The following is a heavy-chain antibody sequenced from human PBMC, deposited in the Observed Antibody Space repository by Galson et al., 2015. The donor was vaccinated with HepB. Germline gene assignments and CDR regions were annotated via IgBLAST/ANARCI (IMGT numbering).Heavy chain of an antibody. CDR3: ARDQNYEYSSSWYDAFDM. CDR2: IKEDGSVR. J-gene: IGHJ3*02. V-gene: IGHV3-7*01. Sequence: SLRLSCAASGFSVNTYWMTWVRQAPGKGLEWVANIKEDGSVRYYVESVKGRFTISRDNANNLLFLQMNSLRVEDTAVYYCARDQNYEYSSSWYDAFDMWGQGTMVTVSS. D-gene: IGHD6-13*01. CDR1: GFSVNTYW.